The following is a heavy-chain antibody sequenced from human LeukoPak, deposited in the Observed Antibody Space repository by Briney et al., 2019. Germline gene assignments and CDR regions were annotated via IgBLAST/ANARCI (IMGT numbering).Heavy chain of an antibody. V-gene: IGHV3-53*01. CDR1: GFTVSSNY. Sequence: GGSLRLSCAASGFTVSSNYMSWVRQAPGKGLEWVSVIYSGGSTYYADSVRGRFTISRDNSKNTLYLQMNSLRAEDTAVYYCTTLDFDYWGQGTLVTVSS. D-gene: IGHD1-1*01. CDR3: TTLDFDY. CDR2: IYSGGST. J-gene: IGHJ4*02.